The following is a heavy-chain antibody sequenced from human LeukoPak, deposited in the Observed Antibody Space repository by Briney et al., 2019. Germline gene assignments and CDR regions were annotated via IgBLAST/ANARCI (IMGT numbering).Heavy chain of an antibody. J-gene: IGHJ3*02. CDR3: ARPERGSYYVMFFGAFDI. V-gene: IGHV5-51*01. CDR2: IYPGDSDT. Sequence: GESLKISCKGSGYSFTSYWIGWVRQMPGKGLEWMGIIYPGDSDTRYSPSFQGQVTISADKSISTAYLQWSSLKASDTAMYYCARPERGSYYVMFFGAFDIWGQGTMVTVSS. D-gene: IGHD1-26*01. CDR1: GYSFTSYW.